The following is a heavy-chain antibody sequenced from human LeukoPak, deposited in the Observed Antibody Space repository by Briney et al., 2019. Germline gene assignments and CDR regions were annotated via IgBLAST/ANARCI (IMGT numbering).Heavy chain of an antibody. D-gene: IGHD3-10*01. Sequence: SVKVSCKASGGTFSSYAISWVRQAPGEGLEWMGGIIPIFGTANYAQKFQGRVTITADESTSTAYMELSSLRSEDTAVYYCARHYGSGSYYNSYFDYWGQGTLVTVSS. CDR3: ARHYGSGSYYNSYFDY. CDR2: IIPIFGTA. CDR1: GGTFSSYA. J-gene: IGHJ4*02. V-gene: IGHV1-69*13.